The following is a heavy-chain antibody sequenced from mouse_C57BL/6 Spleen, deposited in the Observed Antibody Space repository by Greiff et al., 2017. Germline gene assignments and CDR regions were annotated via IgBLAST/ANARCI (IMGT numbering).Heavy chain of an antibody. D-gene: IGHD1-1*01. J-gene: IGHJ1*03. CDR3: ARGYYYDSSSCYFDV. CDR1: GYAFTNSL. Sequence: VQLQQSGAELVRPGTSVKVSCKASGYAFTNSLIEWVKQRPGQGLEWIGVINPGSGGTNSNEKFKGKATLTADKSSSPAYMQLSSLTSEDSAVYFCARGYYYDSSSCYFDVWGTGTTVTVSS. V-gene: IGHV1-54*01. CDR2: INPGSGGT.